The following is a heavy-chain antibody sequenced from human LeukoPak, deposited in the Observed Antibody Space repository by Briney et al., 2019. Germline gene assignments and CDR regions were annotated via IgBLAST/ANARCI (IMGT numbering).Heavy chain of an antibody. CDR3: ARVPQFSAAGLNYYYGMDV. CDR1: GGSFSGYY. D-gene: IGHD6-13*01. Sequence: SETLSLTCAAYGGSFSGYYWSWIRQPPGKGLEWIGEINHSGSTNYNPSLKSRVTISVDTSKNQFSLKLSSVTAADTAVYYCARVPQFSAAGLNYYYGMDVWGKGTTVTVSS. CDR2: INHSGST. V-gene: IGHV4-34*01. J-gene: IGHJ6*04.